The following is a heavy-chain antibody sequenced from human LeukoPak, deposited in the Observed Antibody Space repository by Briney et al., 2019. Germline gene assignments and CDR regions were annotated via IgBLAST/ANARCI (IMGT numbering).Heavy chain of an antibody. V-gene: IGHV3-11*01. CDR2: ISSSGSTI. CDR3: ARELGYCSSTSCYNWFDP. J-gene: IGHJ5*02. D-gene: IGHD2-2*01. CDR1: GFTFSDYY. Sequence: KPGGSLRLSCAASGFTFSDYYMSWIRQAPGKGLEWVSYISSSGSTIYYADSVKGRFTISRDNAKNSLYLQMNSLRAEDTAVYYCARELGYCSSTSCYNWFDPWGQGTLVTVSS.